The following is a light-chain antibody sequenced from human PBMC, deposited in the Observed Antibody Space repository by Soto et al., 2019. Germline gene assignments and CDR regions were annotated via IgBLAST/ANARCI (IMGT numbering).Light chain of an antibody. CDR1: SSDVGAYDF. CDR3: SSYTTSSTRV. CDR2: EVS. Sequence: LAQPASVSGAPGQSSPISSNGTSSDVGAYDFVSWYQQHPDKAPKLMIYEVSNRPSGVSYRYSGSKSVNTATLTISGLQAEDEADYYCSSYTTSSTRVFGTGTKVTV. V-gene: IGLV2-14*03. J-gene: IGLJ1*01.